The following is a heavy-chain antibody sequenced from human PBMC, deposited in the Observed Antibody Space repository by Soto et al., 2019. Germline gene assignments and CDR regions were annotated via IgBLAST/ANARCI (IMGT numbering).Heavy chain of an antibody. D-gene: IGHD5-18*01. CDR3: GRDGALGDTAVVDS. J-gene: IGHJ4*02. CDR2: IWYDGSNK. CDR1: GFTFSTYG. V-gene: IGHV3-33*01. Sequence: VQLVESGGGVDQPGKSLRLSCAASGFTFSTYGMHWVRQAPGKGLEWVAVIWYDGSNKYHGDSLKGRFTISRDNSKNTLYLQINNLRAEDTAVYYCGRDGALGDTAVVDSWGQGTLVTDSS.